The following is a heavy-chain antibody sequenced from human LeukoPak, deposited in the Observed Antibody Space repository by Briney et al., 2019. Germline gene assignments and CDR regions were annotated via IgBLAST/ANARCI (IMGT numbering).Heavy chain of an antibody. CDR2: ISGHNGDV. V-gene: IGHV1-18*01. Sequence: ASVKVSCKASGFTFSNYGITWVRQAPGQGLEWMGTISGHNGDVNYAPKFQGRVTMTTDTSTTTAYMELRSLRFDDTAVYYCARYNSLLRGVTTSDYWGQGTLVTVSS. D-gene: IGHD3-10*01. CDR1: GFTFSNYG. CDR3: ARYNSLLRGVTTSDY. J-gene: IGHJ4*02.